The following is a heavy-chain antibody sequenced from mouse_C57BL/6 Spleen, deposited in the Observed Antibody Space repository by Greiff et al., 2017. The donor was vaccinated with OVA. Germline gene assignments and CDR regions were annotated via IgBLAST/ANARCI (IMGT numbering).Heavy chain of an antibody. V-gene: IGHV8-12*01. J-gene: IGHJ1*03. CDR2: IYWDDDK. CDR1: GFSLSTSGMG. D-gene: IGHD1-1*01. CDR3: ARDYYYGSSYWYFDV. Sequence: QVTLKVSGPGILQSFQTLSLTCSFSGFSLSTSGMGVSWIRQPSGKGLEWLAHIYWDDDKRYNPSLKSRLTISQDTSRNQVFLKVTSENTADTAAYDCARDYYYGSSYWYFDVWGTGTTVTVSS.